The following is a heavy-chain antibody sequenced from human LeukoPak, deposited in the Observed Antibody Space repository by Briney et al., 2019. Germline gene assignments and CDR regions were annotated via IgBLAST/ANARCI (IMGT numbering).Heavy chain of an antibody. CDR3: ARDFDRAGDYHHFDS. V-gene: IGHV3-21*01. D-gene: IGHD3-9*01. CDR2: IITLSATYL. CDR1: GFTFSSYA. J-gene: IGHJ4*02. Sequence: PGGSLRLSCAASGFTFSSYAMHWVRQAPGRGLEWVSSIITLSATYLYYADSVKGRFTISRDNAKNSLYLQMDSLRAEDTAVYYCARDFDRAGDYHHFDSWGQGTLVTVSS.